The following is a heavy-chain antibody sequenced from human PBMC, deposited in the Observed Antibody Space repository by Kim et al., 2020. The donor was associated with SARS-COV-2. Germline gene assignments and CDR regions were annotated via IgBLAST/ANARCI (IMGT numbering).Heavy chain of an antibody. Sequence: ADSVKGRCTISRDNAKNSLYLQMSSLRAEDTAVYYCARVGDYYGSGSHDYWGQGTLVTVSS. D-gene: IGHD3-10*01. J-gene: IGHJ4*02. CDR3: ARVGDYYGSGSHDY. V-gene: IGHV3-48*03.